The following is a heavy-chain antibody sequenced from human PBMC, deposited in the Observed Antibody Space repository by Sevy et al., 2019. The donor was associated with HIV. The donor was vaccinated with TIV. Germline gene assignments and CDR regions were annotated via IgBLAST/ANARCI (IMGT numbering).Heavy chain of an antibody. Sequence: CGFLRLSCVASGFSFTNYWMTWVRQAPGKGLEWVANIKRDASEKYYVGSVKGRFTISRYNAKESLYLQIKSLRAEDTAVYYCARDCNSASCLWGLDVWGQGTTVPVSS. D-gene: IGHD2-2*01. J-gene: IGHJ6*02. CDR2: IKRDASEK. CDR1: GFSFTNYW. V-gene: IGHV3-7*03. CDR3: ARDCNSASCLWGLDV.